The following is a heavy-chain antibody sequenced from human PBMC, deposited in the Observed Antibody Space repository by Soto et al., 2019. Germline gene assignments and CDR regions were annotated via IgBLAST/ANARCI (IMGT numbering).Heavy chain of an antibody. J-gene: IGHJ4*02. CDR1: GGTFSSYA. CDR3: ERVGGTGGYTYGLDY. V-gene: IGHV1-69*06. D-gene: IGHD5-18*01. CDR2: IIPVLGTG. Sequence: QVQLVQSGAEVTKPGSSVKVSCKASGGTFSSYAISWVRQAPGQGLEWMGGIIPVLGTGTYAQKFQGRVTITADKSTNTAYMVLSSLRSEDTAVYVCERVGGTGGYTYGLDYWGQGTLVTVSS.